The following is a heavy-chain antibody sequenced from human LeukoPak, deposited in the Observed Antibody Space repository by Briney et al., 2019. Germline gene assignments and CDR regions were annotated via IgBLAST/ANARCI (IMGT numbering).Heavy chain of an antibody. D-gene: IGHD4-17*01. CDR1: GGTFSTYA. CDR2: IIPIFGPP. J-gene: IGHJ5*02. V-gene: IGHV1-69*13. CDR3: ATDSGDYGWGTNWFDP. Sequence: GASVKVSCKASGGTFSTYAISWVRQAPGQGLEWMGGIIPIFGPPNYAQKFQGRVTITADESTYTAYMELSSLRSEDTAVYYCATDSGDYGWGTNWFDPWGQGTLATVSS.